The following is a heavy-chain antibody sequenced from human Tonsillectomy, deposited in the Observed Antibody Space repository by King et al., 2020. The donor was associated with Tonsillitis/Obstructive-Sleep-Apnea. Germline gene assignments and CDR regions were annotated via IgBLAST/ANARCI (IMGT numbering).Heavy chain of an antibody. D-gene: IGHD2-2*02. Sequence: QLQESGPGLVKPSETLSLTCTVSGGSISSSSYYWGWIRQPPGKGLEWIGSIYYSGSTYYNPSLKSRVTISVDTSKNQFSLKLSSVTAADTAVYYCARAPLTIRPDAFDIWGQGTMVTVSS. J-gene: IGHJ3*02. CDR3: ARAPLTIRPDAFDI. V-gene: IGHV4-39*01. CDR2: IYYSGST. CDR1: GGSISSSSYY.